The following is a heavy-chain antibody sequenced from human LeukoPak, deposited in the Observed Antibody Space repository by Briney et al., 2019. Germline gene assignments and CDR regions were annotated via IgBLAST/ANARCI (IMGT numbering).Heavy chain of an antibody. J-gene: IGHJ5*02. V-gene: IGHV4-61*02. CDR2: IYTSGST. Sequence: SETLSLTCTVSGGSISSGSYYWSWIRQPAGKGLEWIGRIYTSGSTNYNPSLKSRVTISVDTSKNQFSLKLSSVTAADTAVYYCARGEYNWNYPESRWFDPWGQGTLVTVSS. CDR1: GGSISSGSYY. CDR3: ARGEYNWNYPESRWFDP. D-gene: IGHD1-7*01.